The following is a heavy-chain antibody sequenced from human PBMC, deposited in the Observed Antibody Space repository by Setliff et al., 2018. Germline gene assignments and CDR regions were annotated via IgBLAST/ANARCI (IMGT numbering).Heavy chain of an antibody. Sequence: SETLSLTCTVYGGSFSNYYWSWIRQPPGKGLEWIGSTYYNGTAYYNPSLQSRVAISVDTSKNYFSLDVSSVTAADTAVYYCVRESRSTWYRRDFWGQGTMVTVSS. CDR3: VRESRSTWYRRDF. D-gene: IGHD6-13*01. CDR2: TYYNGTA. CDR1: GGSFSNYY. J-gene: IGHJ6*02. V-gene: IGHV4-39*02.